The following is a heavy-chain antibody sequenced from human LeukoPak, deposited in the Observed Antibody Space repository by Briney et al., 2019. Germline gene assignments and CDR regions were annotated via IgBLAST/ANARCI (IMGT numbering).Heavy chain of an antibody. CDR3: ARVGLYYYDSSGYASDAFDI. J-gene: IGHJ3*02. Sequence: GGSLRLSCVASGFTFSSYWMHWVRQAPGKGLVWVSRINSDGSSTSYADSVKGRFTISRDNAKNTLYLQMNSLRAEDTAVYYCARVGLYYYDSSGYASDAFDIWGQGTMVTVSS. CDR2: INSDGSST. CDR1: GFTFSSYW. D-gene: IGHD3-22*01. V-gene: IGHV3-74*01.